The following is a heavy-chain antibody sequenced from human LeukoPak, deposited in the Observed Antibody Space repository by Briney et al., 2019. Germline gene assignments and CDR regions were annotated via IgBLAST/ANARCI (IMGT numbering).Heavy chain of an antibody. CDR3: AKDELGGEFDY. J-gene: IGHJ4*02. CDR1: GLTFRRYA. CDR2: ISGSGGTT. V-gene: IGHV3-23*01. D-gene: IGHD3-10*01. Sequence: QSGGSLRLSCAASGLTFRRYAMSWVRQDPGKGPEWVSVISGSGGTTFYPASVKGRFTISIYNSKNPLYLQMNSLRAEDTAVYYCAKDELGGEFDYWGQGTLVTVSS.